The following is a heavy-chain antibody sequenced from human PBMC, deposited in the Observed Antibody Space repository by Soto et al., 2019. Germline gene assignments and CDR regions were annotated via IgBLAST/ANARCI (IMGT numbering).Heavy chain of an antibody. CDR1: GYGFTRYG. Sequence: QVQLVQSGAEVRKPGASGKFSCKASGYGFTRYGISGGRRAPGQGLEWMGWISGYNANTNYPENLQGRVTMTTDTSTSTAYMEVRNLISDDTAVYYCARMGDVPYYYYGLDVWGQGTTVTVSS. D-gene: IGHD3-16*01. CDR3: ARMGDVPYYYYGLDV. CDR2: ISGYNANT. V-gene: IGHV1-18*01. J-gene: IGHJ6*02.